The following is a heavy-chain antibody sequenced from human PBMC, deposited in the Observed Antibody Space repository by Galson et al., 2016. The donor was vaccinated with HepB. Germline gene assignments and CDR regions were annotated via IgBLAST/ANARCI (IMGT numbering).Heavy chain of an antibody. CDR3: ARDFKLGAPDYMDV. D-gene: IGHD1-26*01. CDR2: ISKTGDTT. Sequence: SLRLSCAASGFTFSLYSMNWVRQAPGKGLDWVAVISKTGDTTFYGDSVKGRFTISRDNSKNTVDLQIHSLRSEDAAVYFCARDFKLGAPDYMDVWGKGTTVTVSS. CDR1: GFTFSLYS. J-gene: IGHJ6*03. V-gene: IGHV3-30*03.